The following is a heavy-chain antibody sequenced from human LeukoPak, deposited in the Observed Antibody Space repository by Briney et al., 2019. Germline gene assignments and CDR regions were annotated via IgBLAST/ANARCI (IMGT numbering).Heavy chain of an antibody. CDR2: INTDGSTT. D-gene: IGHD1-1*01. J-gene: IGHJ5*02. CDR1: GFTFSSYW. V-gene: IGHV3-74*01. Sequence: PGESLRLSCAASGFTFSSYWMHWVRQAPGKGLMWVSRINTDGSTTTYADSVKGRFTISRDNAKNTLYLQMNSLRAEDTAVYYCAAQLLYRFDPWGQGTLVTVSS. CDR3: AAQLLYRFDP.